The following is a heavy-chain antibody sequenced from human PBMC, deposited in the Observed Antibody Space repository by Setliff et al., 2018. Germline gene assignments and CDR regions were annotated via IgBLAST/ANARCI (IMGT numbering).Heavy chain of an antibody. V-gene: IGHV4-34*01. CDR1: GGSFSGYY. CDR2: INHSGST. Sequence: SLTCAVYGGSFSGYYWSWIRQPPGKGLEWIGEINHSGSTNHNPSLKSRVTISVDTSKNQFSLKLSSVTAADTAVYYCARVRRGGYYGSGSSPFDYWGQGTLVTVSS. CDR3: ARVRRGGYYGSGSSPFDY. D-gene: IGHD3-10*01. J-gene: IGHJ4*02.